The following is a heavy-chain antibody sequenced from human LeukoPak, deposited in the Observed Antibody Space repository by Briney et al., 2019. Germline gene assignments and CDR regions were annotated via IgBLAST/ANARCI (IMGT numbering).Heavy chain of an antibody. CDR1: GGSINRSGYY. D-gene: IGHD4-17*01. CDR3: ARGYDYGDSRFDP. CDR2: IFYSGST. Sequence: PSETLSLTCTVSGGSINRSGYYWGWIRQPPGKGLEWIGSIFYSGSTYYSPSLKSRVTISVDTSKNHFSLKLTSVTAADTAVYYCARGYDYGDSRFDPWGQGTLVTVSS. J-gene: IGHJ5*02. V-gene: IGHV4-39*07.